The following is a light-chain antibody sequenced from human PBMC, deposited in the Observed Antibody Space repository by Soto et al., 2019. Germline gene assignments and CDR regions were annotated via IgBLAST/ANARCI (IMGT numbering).Light chain of an antibody. CDR3: WSYAGSSTYVV. CDR2: EDS. J-gene: IGLJ2*01. Sequence: QSVLTQPASVSGSPGQSITISCTGTSSDIGSYNLVSWYQRHPDKAPKLMIYEDSRRPSGVSNRFSGSKSGNTASLTISGLQAEDEADYYCWSYAGSSTYVVFGGGTKLTV. V-gene: IGLV2-23*01. CDR1: SSDIGSYNL.